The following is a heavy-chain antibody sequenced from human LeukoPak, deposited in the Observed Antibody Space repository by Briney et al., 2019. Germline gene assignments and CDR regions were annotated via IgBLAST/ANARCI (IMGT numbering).Heavy chain of an antibody. CDR2: IRFDGSNK. CDR1: GFTFSNYG. D-gene: IGHD4-11*01. Sequence: PGGSLRLSCAASGFTFSNYGVHWVRQAPGKGLEWVSFIRFDGSNKYYADSVKGRFTISRDNAKNLLYLQMNSLRAEDTAVYYCARDYPYSYYMNVWGNGTTVTVSS. J-gene: IGHJ6*03. CDR3: ARDYPYSYYMNV. V-gene: IGHV3-30*02.